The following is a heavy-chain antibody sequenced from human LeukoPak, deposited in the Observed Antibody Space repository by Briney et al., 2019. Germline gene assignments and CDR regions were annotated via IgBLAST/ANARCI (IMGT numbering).Heavy chain of an antibody. Sequence: PGGSLRLSCAASGFTFSSYSMNWVRQAPGKGLEWIGSIYYSGSTYYNPSLKSRVTISVDTSKNQFSLKLSSVTAADTAVYYCARHNTDSWLQSPCLDYWGQGTLVTVSS. CDR1: GFTFSSYS. D-gene: IGHD5-24*01. CDR3: ARHNTDSWLQSPCLDY. J-gene: IGHJ4*02. V-gene: IGHV4-39*01. CDR2: IYYSGST.